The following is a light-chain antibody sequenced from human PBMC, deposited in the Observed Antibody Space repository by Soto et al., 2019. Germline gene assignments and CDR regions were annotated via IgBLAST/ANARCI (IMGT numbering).Light chain of an antibody. V-gene: IGLV2-8*01. Sequence: QSVLTQPPSASGSPGQSVAISCTGTSSDVGGYNYVSWYQQHPGKAPKLMIYEVNKRPSGVPDRFSGSKSGNTASLTVSGLQAEDEADYYCSSYAGSRNVFGTGKKVSVL. CDR3: SSYAGSRNV. CDR1: SSDVGGYNY. CDR2: EVN. J-gene: IGLJ1*01.